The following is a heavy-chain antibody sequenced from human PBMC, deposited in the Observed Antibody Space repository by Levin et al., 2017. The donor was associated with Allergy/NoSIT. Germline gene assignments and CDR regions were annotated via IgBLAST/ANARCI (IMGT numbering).Heavy chain of an antibody. CDR3: ARGGPPNYDYNWGSYRDGYFDY. CDR2: IRNKAHGGTT. Sequence: GGSLRLSCTGSGFTFGDYAMSWVRQAPGKGLEWVGFIRNKAHGGTTEYAAYVKGRLTISSDDSKSIAYLQMNSLKTEDTAVYFCARGGPPNYDYNWGSYRDGYFDYWGQGTLVTVSS. CDR1: GFTFGDYA. D-gene: IGHD3-16*02. J-gene: IGHJ4*02. V-gene: IGHV3-49*04.